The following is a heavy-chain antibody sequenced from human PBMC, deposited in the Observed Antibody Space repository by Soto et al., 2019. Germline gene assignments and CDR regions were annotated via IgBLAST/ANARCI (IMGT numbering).Heavy chain of an antibody. J-gene: IGHJ4*02. D-gene: IGHD2-8*01. Sequence: EEQLVESGGGLVQPGGSLRLSCAASGFTFSSYWMHWVRQAPGKGLVWVSRINPGRSITAYADSVKGRFTISRDNAKNTLYLQMNSLRGDDTAVYYCARVPTGKYGVWNYWGQGTLVTVSS. CDR1: GFTFSSYW. CDR2: INPGRSIT. CDR3: ARVPTGKYGVWNY. V-gene: IGHV3-74*01.